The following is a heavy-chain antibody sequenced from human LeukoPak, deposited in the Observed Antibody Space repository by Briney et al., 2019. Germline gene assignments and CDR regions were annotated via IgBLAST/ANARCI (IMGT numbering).Heavy chain of an antibody. CDR3: ARDILGRSNGGSNYFGMEV. V-gene: IGHV1-2*04. CDR2: INLYSGGA. J-gene: IGHJ6*02. Sequence: ASVKVSCKASGYTFTDYYMHWVRQAPGQGLEWMGCINLYSGGAHYAQKFQDWLSMTRDTSINTAYMELSSLRSDDTAVYYCARDILGRSNGGSNYFGMEVWGQGATVTVSS. D-gene: IGHD2-15*01. CDR1: GYTFTDYY.